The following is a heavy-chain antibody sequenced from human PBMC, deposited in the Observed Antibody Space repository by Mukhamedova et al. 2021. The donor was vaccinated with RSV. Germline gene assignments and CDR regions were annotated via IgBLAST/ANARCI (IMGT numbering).Heavy chain of an antibody. CDR2: IYSGGST. D-gene: IGHD6-25*01. V-gene: IGHV3-53*05. J-gene: IGHJ6*02. CDR3: ARDGPAAGMDV. Sequence: GLEWVSVIYSGGSTYYADSVKGRFTISRDNSKNTLYLQMNSLRAEDTAVYYCARDGPAAGMDVWGQGTTLTVSS.